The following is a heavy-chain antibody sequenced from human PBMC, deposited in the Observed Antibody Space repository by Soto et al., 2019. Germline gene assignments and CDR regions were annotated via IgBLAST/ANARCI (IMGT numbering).Heavy chain of an antibody. CDR2: ISWNSGSI. D-gene: IGHD3-10*02. CDR1: GFTFDDYA. CDR3: ARDRVRFHV. V-gene: IGHV3-9*01. J-gene: IGHJ6*02. Sequence: PGGSLSLSCAASGFTFDDYATHWVRQAPGKGLEWVSGISWNSGSIGYADSVKGRFTISRDNAKNSLYLQMNSLRAEDTAVYYCARDRVRFHVWGQGTTVTSP.